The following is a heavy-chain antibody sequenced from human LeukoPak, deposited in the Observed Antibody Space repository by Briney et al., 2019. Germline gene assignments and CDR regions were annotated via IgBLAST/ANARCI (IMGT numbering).Heavy chain of an antibody. CDR3: ARGGRGSSWFDN. D-gene: IGHD6-13*01. Sequence: GGSLRLSCAASGFTFKSYDMHWVRQAAGEGLEWVSAIGTAGDTYYPGSVKGRFTISRENAENSLYLQMNSLRAGDTAVYYCARGGRGSSWFDNWGQGTLVTVSS. J-gene: IGHJ4*02. CDR2: IGTAGDT. V-gene: IGHV3-13*01. CDR1: GFTFKSYD.